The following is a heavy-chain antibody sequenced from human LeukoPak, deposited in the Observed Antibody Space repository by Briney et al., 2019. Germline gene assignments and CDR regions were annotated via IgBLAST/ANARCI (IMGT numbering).Heavy chain of an antibody. V-gene: IGHV1-46*01. Sequence: ASVKVSCKTSGYTFISYYIYWVRQAPGQGLECVGIINPSGGGTNYGQKFQGRVTMTSDMSTSTVYMELSSLRSEDTAVYYCARVAPPNYYDSSGYLDYWGQGTLVTVSS. J-gene: IGHJ4*02. D-gene: IGHD3-22*01. CDR2: INPSGGGT. CDR1: GYTFISYY. CDR3: ARVAPPNYYDSSGYLDY.